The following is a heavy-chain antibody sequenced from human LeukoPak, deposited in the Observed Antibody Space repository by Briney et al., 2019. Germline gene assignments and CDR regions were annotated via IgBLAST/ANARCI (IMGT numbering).Heavy chain of an antibody. CDR3: ARGAYGDYFWFDP. Sequence: PGGSLRLSCAASGFTFSSYWMHWVRHAPGKGPVWISRINNDGSGTTHADSVRGRFTISRDDAKNTLYLQMNSLRAEDTAVYYCARGAYGDYFWFDPWGQGTLVTVSS. CDR2: INNDGSGT. V-gene: IGHV3-74*01. CDR1: GFTFSSYW. J-gene: IGHJ5*02. D-gene: IGHD4-17*01.